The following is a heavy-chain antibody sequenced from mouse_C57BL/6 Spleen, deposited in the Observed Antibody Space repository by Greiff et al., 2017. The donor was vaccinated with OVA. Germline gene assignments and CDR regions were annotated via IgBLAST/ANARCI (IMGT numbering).Heavy chain of an antibody. CDR1: GYTFTSYW. V-gene: IGHV1-64*01. CDR2: IHPNSGST. J-gene: IGHJ2*01. Sequence: QVQLQQPGAELVKPGASVKLSCEASGYTFTSYWMHWVKQRPGQGLEWIGMIHPNSGSTNYNEKFKSKATLTVDKSSSTAYMQLSSLTSEDSAVYYCARGDYSNYLYYFDYWGQGTTLTVSS. D-gene: IGHD2-5*01. CDR3: ARGDYSNYLYYFDY.